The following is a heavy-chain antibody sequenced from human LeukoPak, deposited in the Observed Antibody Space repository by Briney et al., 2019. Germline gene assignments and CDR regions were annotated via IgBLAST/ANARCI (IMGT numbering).Heavy chain of an antibody. CDR2: TNHSGST. CDR3: ARGSLAAAGPFDY. J-gene: IGHJ4*02. V-gene: IGHV4-34*01. D-gene: IGHD6-13*01. Sequence: SETLSLTCAVYGGSFSGYYWSWIRQPPGKGLEWIGETNHSGSTNYNPSLKSRVTISVDTSKNQFSLKLSSVTAADTAVYYCARGSLAAAGPFDYWGQGTLVTVSS. CDR1: GGSFSGYY.